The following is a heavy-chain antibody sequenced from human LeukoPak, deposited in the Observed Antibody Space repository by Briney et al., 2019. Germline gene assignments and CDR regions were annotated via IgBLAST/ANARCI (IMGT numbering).Heavy chain of an antibody. CDR2: IYPGDPDT. V-gene: IGHV5-51*01. J-gene: IGHJ3*02. CDR3: ARHPRYCSSTSCAKGENAFDI. CDR1: GYSFTSYW. D-gene: IGHD2-2*01. Sequence: GESLQISCKGSGYSFTSYWTGWVRQMPGKGLEWMGIIYPGDPDTRYGPSFQGQVTISADKSISTAYLQWSSLKASDTAMYYCARHPRYCSSTSCAKGENAFDIWGQGTMVTVSS.